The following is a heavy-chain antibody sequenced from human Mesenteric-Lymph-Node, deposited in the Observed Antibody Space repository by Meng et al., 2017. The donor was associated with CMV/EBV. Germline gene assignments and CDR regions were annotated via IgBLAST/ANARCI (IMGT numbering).Heavy chain of an antibody. CDR2: IIPILGIA. J-gene: IGHJ6*02. Sequence: SVKVSCKASGGTFSKHVISWVRQAPGQGLEWMGRIIPILGIANYAQKFQGRVTITADKSTSTAYMELSSLRSEDTAVYYCARAQYSSSWTHYYYYGMDVWGQGTTVTVSS. CDR1: GGTFSKHV. CDR3: ARAQYSSSWTHYYYYGMDV. D-gene: IGHD6-13*01. V-gene: IGHV1-69*04.